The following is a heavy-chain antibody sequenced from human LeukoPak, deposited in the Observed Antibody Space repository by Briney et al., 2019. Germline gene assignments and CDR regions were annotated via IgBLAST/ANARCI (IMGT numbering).Heavy chain of an antibody. CDR3: ARAPTYTMVREAEGDSLVVSRYFDY. CDR1: GGSFSGYY. V-gene: IGHV4-34*01. J-gene: IGHJ4*02. Sequence: LSETLSLTCAVYGGSFSGYYWSWIRQPPGKGLEWIGEINHSGSTNYNPSLKSRVTISVDTSKNQFSMKLSSVTAADTAVYYCARAPTYTMVREAEGDSLVVSRYFDYWGQGTLVTVSS. D-gene: IGHD3-10*01. CDR2: INHSGST.